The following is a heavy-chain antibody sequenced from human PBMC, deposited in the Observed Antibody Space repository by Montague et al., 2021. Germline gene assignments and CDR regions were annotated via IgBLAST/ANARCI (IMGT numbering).Heavy chain of an antibody. CDR2: TFNTGSS. J-gene: IGHJ5*02. CDR1: GGSISSNSYW. CDR3: ARSLYCIGGSCYSGFDP. D-gene: IGHD2-15*01. V-gene: IGHV4-39*01. Sequence: SETLSLTRTVSGGSISSNSYWWAWIRQPPGKGLEYVGTTFNTGSSYYSPSLKSRVTISVDTSKNQFSLRLSAVTAADTAVYYCARSLYCIGGSCYSGFDPWGQGTLVTVSS.